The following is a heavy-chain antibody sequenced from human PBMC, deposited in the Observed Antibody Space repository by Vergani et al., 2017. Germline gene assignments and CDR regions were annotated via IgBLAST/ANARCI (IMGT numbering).Heavy chain of an antibody. CDR3: ARPTYSGSYEDAFEI. CDR1: GYSFTSYW. D-gene: IGHD1-26*01. CDR2: IYPGDSDT. V-gene: IGHV5-51*01. J-gene: IGHJ3*02. Sequence: EVQLVQSGAEVKKPGESLKISCKGSGYSFTSYWIGWVRQMPGKGLECMGIIYPGDSDTRYSPSFQGQVTISADKSISTAYLQWSSLKASDTAMYYCARPTYSGSYEDAFEIWGQGTMVTVSS.